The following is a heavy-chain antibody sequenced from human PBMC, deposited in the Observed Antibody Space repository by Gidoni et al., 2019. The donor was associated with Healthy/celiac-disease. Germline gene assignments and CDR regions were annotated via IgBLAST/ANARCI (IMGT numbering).Heavy chain of an antibody. CDR1: GGSFSVYY. Sequence: QVQLQHWGAGLFKPSETLSLTCAVYGGSFSVYYWSWIRQPPGKGLEWIGEINHSGSTNYNPSLKSRVPISVDTSKNQFSLKLSSVTAADTAVYYCARRKQLWYNYYYYGMDVWGQGTTVTVSS. J-gene: IGHJ6*02. CDR3: ARRKQLWYNYYYYGMDV. D-gene: IGHD5-18*01. V-gene: IGHV4-34*01. CDR2: INHSGST.